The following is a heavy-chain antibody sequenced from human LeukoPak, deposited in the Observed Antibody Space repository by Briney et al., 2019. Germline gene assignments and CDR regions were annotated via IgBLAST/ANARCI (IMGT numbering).Heavy chain of an antibody. D-gene: IGHD3-3*01. CDR2: NTHSGSH. Sequence: SETLSLTRAVYGGSHSGYYWRWIPEPPGKGLVWIGENTHSGSHKQNTSLKSRVTISVDTSKNQFSLKLSSVSAADTAVYYCARDGVLRFLSADRHYYYMDVWGKGTTVTVSS. CDR3: ARDGVLRFLSADRHYYYMDV. J-gene: IGHJ6*03. CDR1: GGSHSGYY. V-gene: IGHV4-34*01.